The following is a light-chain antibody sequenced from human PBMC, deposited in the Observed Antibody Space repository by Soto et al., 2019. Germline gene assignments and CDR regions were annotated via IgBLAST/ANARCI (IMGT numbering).Light chain of an antibody. Sequence: DIQMTQSPSSLSASVGDRVTITCRSSQNISRFLNWYQQKQGKAPNLLIYSVSSLRTGVPSRFSGSGSGTDFTLTISSLEPEDFASYFGEQYYGTPSTFGQGAKVDIK. J-gene: IGKJ1*01. CDR1: QNISRF. V-gene: IGKV1-39*01. CDR2: SVS. CDR3: EQYYGTPST.